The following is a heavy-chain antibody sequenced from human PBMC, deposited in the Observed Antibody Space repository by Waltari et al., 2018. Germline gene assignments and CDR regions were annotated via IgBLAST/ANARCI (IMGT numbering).Heavy chain of an antibody. J-gene: IGHJ6*03. CDR1: GFYFSIYA. V-gene: IGHV3-64*01. D-gene: IGHD2-21*01. CDR3: ARSPDQPDSLDYYMDV. Sequence: EVQLVESGGGLVQPGGSLRLCGAAAGFYFSIYAMHWVRQAPGKGLEYVSAISSNGVSTYYANSMKGRLSISRDNSKNTLYLQMGSLRAEDMAVYYCARSPDQPDSLDYYMDVWGKGTTVTVSS. CDR2: ISSNGVST.